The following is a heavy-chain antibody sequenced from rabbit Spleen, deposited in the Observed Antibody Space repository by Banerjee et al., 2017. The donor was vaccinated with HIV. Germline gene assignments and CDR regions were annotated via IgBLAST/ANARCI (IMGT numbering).Heavy chain of an antibody. CDR3: ARDGTGNSAVYFDL. J-gene: IGHJ4*01. CDR2: IRAGGSGST. Sequence: QEQLEESGGGLVKPEGSLTLTCTASGFSFSSSYWICWVRQAPGKGLEWIACIRAGGSGSTYYASWAKGRFTISKTSSTTVTLQMTSLTAADTATYLCARDGTGNSAVYFDLWGPGTLVTVS. D-gene: IGHD7-1*01. CDR1: GFSFSSSYW. V-gene: IGHV1S45*01.